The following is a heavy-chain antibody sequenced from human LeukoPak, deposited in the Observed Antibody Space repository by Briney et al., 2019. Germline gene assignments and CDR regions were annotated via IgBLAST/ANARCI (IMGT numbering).Heavy chain of an antibody. CDR1: GGSFSSYY. CDR2: INHRGDT. Sequence: PSETLSLTCAVYGGSFSSYYWSWIRQSPGKGLEWIAEINHRGDTNYNPSVKSRVTISVDTSKNQFSLKLSSVTAADTAVYYCARGYYYYYMDVWGKGTTVTVSS. V-gene: IGHV4-34*01. J-gene: IGHJ6*03. CDR3: ARGYYYYYMDV.